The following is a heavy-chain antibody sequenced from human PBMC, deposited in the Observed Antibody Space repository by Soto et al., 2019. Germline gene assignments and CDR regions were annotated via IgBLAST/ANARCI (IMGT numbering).Heavy chain of an antibody. CDR3: ARVVLTITRAAFDA. D-gene: IGHD3-9*01. J-gene: IGHJ3*01. Sequence: QVQLQESGPGLVKPSGTLSLSCAVSGGSISSSHWWTWVRQSPGKGLEYIGEISHSGTSNSNPSLKSRVTLSVDKSKNHFSLTLTAVTAADTAVYYFARVVLTITRAAFDAWGQGTLVIVSS. CDR2: ISHSGTS. V-gene: IGHV4-4*02. CDR1: GGSISSSHW.